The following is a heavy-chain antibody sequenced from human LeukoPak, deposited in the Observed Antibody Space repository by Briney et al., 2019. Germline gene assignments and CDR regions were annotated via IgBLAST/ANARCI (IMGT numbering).Heavy chain of an antibody. J-gene: IGHJ4*02. CDR1: GYTFTGYY. D-gene: IGHD3-3*01. CDR2: INPNSGGT. V-gene: IGHV1-2*02. Sequence: VSVKVSCKASGYTFTGYYMHWVRQAPGQGLEWMGWINPNSGGTNYAQKFQGRVTMTRDTSISTAYMELSRLRSDDTAVYYCARVRSLTAPFDYWGQGTLVTVSS. CDR3: ARVRSLTAPFDY.